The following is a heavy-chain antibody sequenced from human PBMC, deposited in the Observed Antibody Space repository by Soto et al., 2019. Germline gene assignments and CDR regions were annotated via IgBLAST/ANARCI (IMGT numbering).Heavy chain of an antibody. J-gene: IGHJ3*01. D-gene: IGHD3-16*01. CDR2: ISRRTI. Sequence: LRLSCAASGFTFSDYTMNWVRQAPGKGLEWISYISRRTISYAESVEGRFTISRDIAKSSLYLQLNSLRAEDTAVYYCVRDYLYAFDVWGQGTVVTVSS. CDR1: GFTFSDYT. CDR3: VRDYLYAFDV. V-gene: IGHV3-48*01.